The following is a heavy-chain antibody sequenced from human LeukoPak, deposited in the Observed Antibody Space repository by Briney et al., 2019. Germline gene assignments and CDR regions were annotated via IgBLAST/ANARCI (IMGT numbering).Heavy chain of an antibody. CDR2: IYYSGST. CDR3: ARDRSGSYLAYYGMDV. V-gene: IGHV4-30-4*01. D-gene: IGHD3-10*01. J-gene: IGHJ6*02. Sequence: SETLSLTCTVSGGSISSGDYYWSWIRQPPGKGLEWIGYIYYSGSTYYNPSLKSRVTISVDTSKSQFSLKLSSVTAADTAVYYCARDRSGSYLAYYGMDVWGQGTTVTVSS. CDR1: GGSISSGDYY.